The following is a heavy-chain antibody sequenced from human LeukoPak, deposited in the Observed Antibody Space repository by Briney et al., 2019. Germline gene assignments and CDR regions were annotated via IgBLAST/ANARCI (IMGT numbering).Heavy chain of an antibody. Sequence: PGGSLRLSCAASGFTFSSYSMNWVSQAPGKGLEWVSSISSSSSYIYYADSVKGRFTISRDNAKNSLYLQMNSLRAEDTAVYYCARDYRYYDSSGYIDYWGQGTLVTVSS. CDR3: ARDYRYYDSSGYIDY. V-gene: IGHV3-21*01. J-gene: IGHJ4*02. D-gene: IGHD3-22*01. CDR2: ISSSSSYI. CDR1: GFTFSSYS.